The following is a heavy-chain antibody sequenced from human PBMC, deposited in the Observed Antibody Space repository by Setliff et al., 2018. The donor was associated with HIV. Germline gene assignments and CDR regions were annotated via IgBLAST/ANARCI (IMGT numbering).Heavy chain of an antibody. J-gene: IGHJ3*02. Sequence: GGSLRLSCAASGFIFSSYAMHWVRQAPDKGLEWVACVRYDGSNKYYADSVQGRFTISRDNAQSSLHLQMNSLRAEDTAVYYCARRTYGQSRDVFDIWGQGTTVTVSS. CDR2: VRYDGSNK. V-gene: IGHV3-30*02. CDR1: GFIFSSYA. CDR3: ARRTYGQSRDVFDI. D-gene: IGHD2-2*01.